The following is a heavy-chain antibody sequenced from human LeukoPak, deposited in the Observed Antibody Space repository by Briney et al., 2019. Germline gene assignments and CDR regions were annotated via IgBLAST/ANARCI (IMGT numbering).Heavy chain of an antibody. J-gene: IGHJ6*03. CDR2: ISDDETYK. CDR3: AKEYCTSTNCRVYYYYYTDV. V-gene: IGHV3-30-3*01. CDR1: GFTFNSYS. Sequence: GGSLRLSCAASGFTFNSYSMHWVRQAPGKGLEWVTAISDDETYKFYADSVKGRFTISRDNSKNTLYLQMNSLRAEDTAVYYCAKEYCTSTNCRVYYYYYTDVWGKGTTVTISS. D-gene: IGHD2-2*01.